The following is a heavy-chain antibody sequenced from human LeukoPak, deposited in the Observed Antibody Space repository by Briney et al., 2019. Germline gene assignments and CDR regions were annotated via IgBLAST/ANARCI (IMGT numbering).Heavy chain of an antibody. D-gene: IGHD1-26*01. CDR2: MNPNSGNT. J-gene: IGHJ6*02. Sequence: ASVKVSCKASGYTFTSYDINWVRQATGQGLEWMGWMNPNSGNTGYAQKFQGRVTMTRNTSISTAYMELSSLRSEDTAVYYCARTMGVTFPYYYHYYGMDVWGQGTTVTVSS. V-gene: IGHV1-8*01. CDR3: ARTMGVTFPYYYHYYGMDV. CDR1: GYTFTSYD.